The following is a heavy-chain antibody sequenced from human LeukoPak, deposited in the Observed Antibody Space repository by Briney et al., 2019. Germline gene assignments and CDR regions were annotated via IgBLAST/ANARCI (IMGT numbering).Heavy chain of an antibody. D-gene: IGHD2-8*01. V-gene: IGHV3-23*01. J-gene: IGHJ4*02. CDR2: SGRST. Sequence: SGRSTYYSDSGKVRFTISTDKYKNKMYLQMKRQRAEETAVYYCAKMGWDIVLMVYVYFDYWGQGTLVTVSS. CDR3: AKMGWDIVLMVYVYFDY.